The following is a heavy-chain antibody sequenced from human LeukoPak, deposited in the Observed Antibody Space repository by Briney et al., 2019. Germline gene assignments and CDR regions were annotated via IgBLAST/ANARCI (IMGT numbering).Heavy chain of an antibody. V-gene: IGHV3-21*04. CDR3: TITGVETLNYYYYYMDV. CDR1: GFTLTSYS. CDR2: ISSSSSYI. J-gene: IGHJ6*03. Sequence: GGSLRLSCAVSGFTLTSYSMNWVRQAPGKGLEWVSSISSSSSYIYYADSVKGRFTVSRDSAKNSLYLQMASLRAEDTAVYYCTITGVETLNYYYYYMDVWGKGTTVTISS. D-gene: IGHD2-21*02.